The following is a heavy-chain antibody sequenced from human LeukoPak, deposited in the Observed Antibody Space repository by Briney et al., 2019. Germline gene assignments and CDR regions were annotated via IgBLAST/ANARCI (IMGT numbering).Heavy chain of an antibody. CDR2: IWYDGSNK. D-gene: IGHD4-17*01. CDR1: GIPFSSFG. CDR3: ARDGTVTAGPFDP. Sequence: GGSLRLSCAAPGIPFSSFGMHWLRQAPGKGLEWVAFIWYDGSNKYYADSVKSRFTISRDNSKNTLYLQMNSLTAEDTAVYYCARDGTVTAGPFDPWGGGTLVTVSS. V-gene: IGHV3-33*01. J-gene: IGHJ5*02.